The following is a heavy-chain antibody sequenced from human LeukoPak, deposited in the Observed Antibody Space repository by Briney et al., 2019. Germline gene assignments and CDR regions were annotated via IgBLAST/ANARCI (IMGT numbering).Heavy chain of an antibody. V-gene: IGHV1-18*01. CDR2: IGPYNGNT. Sequence: ASVKVSCKASGYTFTTYGISWVRQAPGQGLEWMGWIGPYNGNTNSAQKVQGRVTTTTDTSTSTAYMELRSLRSDDTAVYYCARGHIGVPFDYWGQGTLVTVSS. CDR3: ARGHIGVPFDY. D-gene: IGHD3-10*01. J-gene: IGHJ4*02. CDR1: GYTFTTYG.